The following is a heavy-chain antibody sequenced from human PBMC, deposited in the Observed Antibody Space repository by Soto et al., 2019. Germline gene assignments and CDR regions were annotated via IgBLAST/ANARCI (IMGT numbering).Heavy chain of an antibody. CDR1: SGSISSLY. CDR2: IFTSGDT. CDR3: ARASRCKSEYECFAWLDF. Sequence: SETLSLTCTVSSGSISSLYWAWIRQPAGKGLEWIGRIFTSGDTNYNPSLKSRVSMSLDTSKNQSSLTVTSVTAADTAVYYCARASRCKSEYECFAWLDFWGQGILVTVSS. V-gene: IGHV4-4*07. J-gene: IGHJ4*02. D-gene: IGHD6-6*01.